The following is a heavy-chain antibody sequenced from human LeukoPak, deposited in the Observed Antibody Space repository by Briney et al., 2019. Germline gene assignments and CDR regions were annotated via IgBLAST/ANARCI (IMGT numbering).Heavy chain of an antibody. CDR3: ARPRAHSGFDYGFDY. V-gene: IGHV5-51*01. J-gene: IGHJ4*02. Sequence: GESLNISCKGSGYKFNSYWIGWVRQTPGQGLEWMGIIFPADSDTRYSPSFQGQLNISVDKSISTAYLQWSSLKASDTAMYYCARPRAHSGFDYGFDYWGQGALVTVSS. CDR1: GYKFNSYW. CDR2: IFPADSDT. D-gene: IGHD5-12*01.